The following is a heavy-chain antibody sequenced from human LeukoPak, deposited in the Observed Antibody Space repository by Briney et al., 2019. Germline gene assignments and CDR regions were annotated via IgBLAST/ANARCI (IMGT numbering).Heavy chain of an antibody. CDR2: IYYSGST. V-gene: IGHV4-59*01. D-gene: IGHD4-23*01. Sequence: PSETLSLTCTVSGGSISSYYWSWIRQPPGKGLEWIGYIYYSGSTNYNPSLKSRVTISVDTSKNQFSLKLSSVTAADTAVYHCARGGGGNSRVNWFDPWGQGTLVTVSS. CDR1: GGSISSYY. CDR3: ARGGGGNSRVNWFDP. J-gene: IGHJ5*02.